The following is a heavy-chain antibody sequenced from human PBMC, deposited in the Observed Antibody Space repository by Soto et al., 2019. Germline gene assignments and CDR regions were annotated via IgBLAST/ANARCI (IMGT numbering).Heavy chain of an antibody. D-gene: IGHD2-21*02. CDR1: GFTLSTYR. V-gene: IGHV3-21*06. CDR2: ITSSNSEI. Sequence: EVQLVESGGGLVKPGGSLRLSCAASGFTLSTYRMNWVRQSPGKWLVWVSSITSSNSEIYYADSVKGRFTISRHNAKNSLYLQISSLRAEDTAMYYCARDPFDCGGDCYRAEYWGQGTLVTVSS. CDR3: ARDPFDCGGDCYRAEY. J-gene: IGHJ4*02.